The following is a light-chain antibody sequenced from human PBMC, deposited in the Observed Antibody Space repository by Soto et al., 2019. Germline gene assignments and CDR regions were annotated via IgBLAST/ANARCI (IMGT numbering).Light chain of an antibody. CDR2: EDT. CDR3: CSYAGSSTGV. Sequence: QSALTQPASVSGSPGQSITISCTGTFSDVGSYNLVSWYQQHPGKAPKLVIYEDTKRPSGVSNRFSGSKSGYTASLTISGLKAEDEADYYCCSYAGSSTGVFGGGTKLTVL. J-gene: IGLJ2*01. V-gene: IGLV2-23*01. CDR1: FSDVGSYNL.